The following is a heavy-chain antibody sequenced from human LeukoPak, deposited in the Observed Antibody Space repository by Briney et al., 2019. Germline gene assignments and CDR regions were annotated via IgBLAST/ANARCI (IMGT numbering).Heavy chain of an antibody. CDR2: IYTSGST. D-gene: IGHD6-19*01. J-gene: IGHJ5*02. CDR3: ARYGGGWYGNNWFDP. CDR1: GGSISSYY. V-gene: IGHV4-4*07. Sequence: TSETLSLTCTVSGGSISSYYWSWIRQPARKGLEWIGRIYTSGSTNYNPSLKSRVTMSVDTSKNQFSLKLSSVTAADTAVYYCARYGGGWYGNNWFDPWAREPWSPSPQ.